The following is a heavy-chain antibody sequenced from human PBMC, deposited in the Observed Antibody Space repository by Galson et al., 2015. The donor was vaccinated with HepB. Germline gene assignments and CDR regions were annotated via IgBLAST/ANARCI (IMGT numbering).Heavy chain of an antibody. D-gene: IGHD5-12*01. Sequence: PALVKPTQTLTLTCTFSGFSLDTAGEGVGWVRQPPGKALEWLALIYWDDDKRYIPSLMNRLTITKDASKNQVVLTLADMDPIDTGTYYCAHGYGPLDCWGQGILVTVSS. V-gene: IGHV2-5*02. CDR2: IYWDDDK. CDR1: GFSLDTAGEG. CDR3: AHGYGPLDC. J-gene: IGHJ4*02.